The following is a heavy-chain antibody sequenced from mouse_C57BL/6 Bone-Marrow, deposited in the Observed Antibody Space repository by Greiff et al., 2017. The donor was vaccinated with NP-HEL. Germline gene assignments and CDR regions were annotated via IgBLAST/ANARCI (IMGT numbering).Heavy chain of an antibody. Sequence: QVQLQQPGAELVMPGASVKLSCKASGYTFTSYWMHWVKQRPGQGLEWIGEIDPSDSYTNYNQKFTGKSTLTVDKSSRTAYMQLSSLTSEDSAVYYCARSDYYGTPFAYWGQGTLVTVSA. CDR1: GYTFTSYW. CDR2: IDPSDSYT. CDR3: ARSDYYGTPFAY. D-gene: IGHD1-1*01. V-gene: IGHV1-69*01. J-gene: IGHJ3*01.